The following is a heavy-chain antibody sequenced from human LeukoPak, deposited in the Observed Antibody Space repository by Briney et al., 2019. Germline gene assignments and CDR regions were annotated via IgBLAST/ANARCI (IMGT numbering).Heavy chain of an antibody. J-gene: IGHJ4*02. V-gene: IGHV3-30*18. CDR1: GFTFSSYD. Sequence: GGSLRLSCAASGFTFSSYDMHWVRQAPGKGLEWVAVISYDGSNKYYADSVKGRFTISRDNSKNALYLQMNSLRAEDTAVYYCVEGGAARFDYWGQGTLVAVSS. CDR3: VEGGAARFDY. D-gene: IGHD5-18*01. CDR2: ISYDGSNK.